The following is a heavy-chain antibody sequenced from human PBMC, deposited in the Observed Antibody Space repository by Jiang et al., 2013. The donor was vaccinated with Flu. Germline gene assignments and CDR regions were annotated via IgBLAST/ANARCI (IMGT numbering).Heavy chain of an antibody. D-gene: IGHD3-10*01. CDR1: GGSISSGGYS. CDR3: ARILCKNSGSGCDWFDP. V-gene: IGHV4-30-2*01. CDR2: IYHSGST. Sequence: GLVKPSQTLSLTCAVSGGSISSGGYSWSWIRQPPGKGLEWIGYIYHSGSTYYNPSLKSRVTISVDRSKNQFSLKLSSVTAADTAVYYCARILCKNSGSGCDWFDPWGQGTLVTVSS. J-gene: IGHJ5*02.